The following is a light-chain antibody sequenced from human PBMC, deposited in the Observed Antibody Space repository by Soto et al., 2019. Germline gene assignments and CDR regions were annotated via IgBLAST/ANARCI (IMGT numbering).Light chain of an antibody. J-gene: IGKJ2*01. Sequence: DIQMTQSPSSLSASVGDRITITCQASQGISNYLNWYQQKSGKAPKLLIYGASNLETGVPSRSSGSGSGTDFTFTISSLQPEDVSTYYCQQYDNLPYTFGQGTKLEIK. V-gene: IGKV1-33*01. CDR3: QQYDNLPYT. CDR2: GAS. CDR1: QGISNY.